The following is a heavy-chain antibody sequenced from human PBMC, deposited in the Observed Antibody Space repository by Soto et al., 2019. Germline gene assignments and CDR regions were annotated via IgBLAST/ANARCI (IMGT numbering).Heavy chain of an antibody. D-gene: IGHD3-10*01. J-gene: IGHJ4*02. CDR1: GYTFTSYD. Sequence: ASVKVSCKASGYTFTSYDINWVRQATGQGLEWMGWMNPNSGNTGYAQKFQGRVTMTRNTSISTAYMELSSLRSEDTAVYYCARRLWFGELLVPHFDYWGQGTLVTVSS. CDR3: ARRLWFGELLVPHFDY. CDR2: MNPNSGNT. V-gene: IGHV1-8*01.